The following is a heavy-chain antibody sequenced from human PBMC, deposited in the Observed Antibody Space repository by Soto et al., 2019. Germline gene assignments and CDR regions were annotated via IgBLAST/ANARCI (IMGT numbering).Heavy chain of an antibody. D-gene: IGHD6-13*01. CDR1: GYTFSNNG. Sequence: VQSGGEVKKPGASVKVSCKASGYTFSNNGFTWVRQAPGQGLEWMGWIGGYNGNTNYAPKFQGRVTMTADTSTSTAHMELRGLRSDDTPVYYCATAIAATGPADSWGQGTLVTVSS. CDR3: ATAIAATGPADS. J-gene: IGHJ4*02. CDR2: IGGYNGNT. V-gene: IGHV1-18*01.